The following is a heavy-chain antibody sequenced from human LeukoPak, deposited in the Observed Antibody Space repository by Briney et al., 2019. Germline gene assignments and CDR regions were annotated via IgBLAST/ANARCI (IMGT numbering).Heavy chain of an antibody. CDR2: INSDGSNT. CDR1: GFTFSSYW. V-gene: IGHV3-74*01. D-gene: IGHD3-10*01. J-gene: IGHJ4*02. CDR3: ARDEWSGTPYYFDY. Sequence: GSLRLSCAASGFTFSSYWMHWVRQAPGKGLVWVSRINSDGSNTYYADSVKGRFAISRDNAKNTLFLQMNSLRAEDTAVYYCARDEWSGTPYYFDYWGQGTLVTVSS.